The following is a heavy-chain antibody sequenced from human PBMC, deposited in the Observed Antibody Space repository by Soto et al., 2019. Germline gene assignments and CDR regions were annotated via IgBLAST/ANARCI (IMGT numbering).Heavy chain of an antibody. Sequence: PSETLSLTCTVSGGSISSGGYYWSWIRQPPGKGLEWIGEINHSGSTNYNPSLKSRVTISVDTSKNQFSLKLSSVTAADTAVYYCARASYGDYDYWGQGTLVTVSS. D-gene: IGHD4-17*01. CDR1: GGSISSGGYY. CDR3: ARASYGDYDY. J-gene: IGHJ4*02. CDR2: INHSGST. V-gene: IGHV4-39*07.